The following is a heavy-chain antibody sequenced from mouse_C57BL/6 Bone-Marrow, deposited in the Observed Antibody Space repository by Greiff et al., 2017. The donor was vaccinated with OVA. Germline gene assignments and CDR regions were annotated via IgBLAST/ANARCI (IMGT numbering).Heavy chain of an antibody. CDR3: ARVTTTVVAKGDY. Sequence: VKLMESGAELARPGASVKLSCKASGYTFTSYGISWVKQRTGQGLEWIGEIYPRSGNTYYNEKFKGKATLTADKSSSTAYMELRSLTSEYAAVYFCARVTTTVVAKGDYWGQGTTRTVSS. CDR1: GYTFTSYG. CDR2: IYPRSGNT. J-gene: IGHJ2*01. V-gene: IGHV1-81*01. D-gene: IGHD1-1*01.